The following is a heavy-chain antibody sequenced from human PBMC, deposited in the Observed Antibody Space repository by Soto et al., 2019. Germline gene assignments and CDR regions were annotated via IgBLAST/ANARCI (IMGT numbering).Heavy chain of an antibody. V-gene: IGHV3-30*03. CDR3: ALIAAAAGAMYV. Sequence: QVQLVESGGGVVQPGRSLRLSCAASGFTFSSYGMHWVRQAPGKGLEWVAVISYDGSNKYYADSVKGRFAISRDNSKSALYLQMNSLRAEHTAVYYCALIAAAAGAMYVWGQGTTVTVSS. J-gene: IGHJ6*02. D-gene: IGHD6-13*01. CDR2: ISYDGSNK. CDR1: GFTFSSYG.